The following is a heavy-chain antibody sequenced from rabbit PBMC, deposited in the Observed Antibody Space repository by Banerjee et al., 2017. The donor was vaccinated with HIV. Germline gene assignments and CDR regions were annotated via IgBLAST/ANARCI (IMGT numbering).Heavy chain of an antibody. V-gene: IGHV1S45*01. Sequence: QQQLEESGGGLVKPGGTLTLTCTASGFSFSSYWMCWVRQAPGKGLEWIACIYAGSSGGPYYASWAKSRFTISKTSSTTVTLQMTSLTAADTATYFCARDLAGVIGWNFNFWGPGTLVTVS. CDR2: IYAGSSGGP. CDR3: ARDLAGVIGWNFNF. D-gene: IGHD4-1*01. CDR1: GFSFSSYW. J-gene: IGHJ4*01.